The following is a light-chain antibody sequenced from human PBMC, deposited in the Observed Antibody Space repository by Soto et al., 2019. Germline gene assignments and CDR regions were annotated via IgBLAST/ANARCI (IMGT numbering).Light chain of an antibody. Sequence: QSALTQPASVSGSPGQSITISCTGTSSDVGGYNCVSWYQQHPGKAPKLMIYDVSTRPSGVSNRFSGSKSGNTASLTISGLQAEDEAEYYCSSCTSSSTFVFGTGTKLTVL. J-gene: IGLJ1*01. V-gene: IGLV2-14*01. CDR1: SSDVGGYNC. CDR2: DVS. CDR3: SSCTSSSTFV.